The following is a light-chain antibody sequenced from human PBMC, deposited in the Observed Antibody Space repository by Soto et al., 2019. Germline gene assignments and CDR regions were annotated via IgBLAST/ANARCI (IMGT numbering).Light chain of an antibody. CDR1: QILHSSY. CDR2: GAS. J-gene: IGKJ1*01. Sequence: EIVLRQSPGTLSLSPGERATLSCRASQILHSSYLAWYHQKPGQAPRLLIYGASSRATGIPDRFSGSGSGTDFTLTISRLEPEDSAVYYCQQYNKWPPETFGQGTKVDIK. V-gene: IGKV3-20*01. CDR3: QQYNKWPPET.